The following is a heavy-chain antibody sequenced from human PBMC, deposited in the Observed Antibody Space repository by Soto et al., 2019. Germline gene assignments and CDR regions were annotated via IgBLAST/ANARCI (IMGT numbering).Heavy chain of an antibody. CDR2: ICAYNGNT. CDR1: VYTFTSYG. J-gene: IGHJ5*02. D-gene: IGHD3-9*01. V-gene: IGHV1-18*01. CDR3: ARASDYDILTGYFSSNWFDP. Sequence: HVQLVQSGAEVKKPGASVKVSCKASVYTFTSYGISWVRQAPGQGLEWMGWICAYNGNTNYAQKLQGRVTMTTDTSTSTAYMELRSLRSDDTAVYYCARASDYDILTGYFSSNWFDPWGQGTLVTVS.